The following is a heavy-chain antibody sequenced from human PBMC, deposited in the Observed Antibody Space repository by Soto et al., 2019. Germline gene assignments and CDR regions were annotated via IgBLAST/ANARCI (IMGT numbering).Heavy chain of an antibody. V-gene: IGHV1-69*12. Sequence: QVQLVQSGAEVKKPGSSVKVSCKASGGTFSSYAISWVRQAPGQGLEWMGGIIPIFGTANYAQKFQGRVTITADESTSTAYMERSSVRSEDTAVYYCARVMVRGVNGDWFDPWGQGTLVTVSS. CDR2: IIPIFGTA. J-gene: IGHJ5*02. CDR1: GGTFSSYA. CDR3: ARVMVRGVNGDWFDP. D-gene: IGHD3-10*01.